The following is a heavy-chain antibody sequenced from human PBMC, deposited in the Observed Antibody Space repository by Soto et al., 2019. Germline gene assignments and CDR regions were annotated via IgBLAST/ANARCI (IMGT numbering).Heavy chain of an antibody. J-gene: IGHJ2*01. CDR1: GGSISNSNYY. D-gene: IGHD2-21*02. CDR3: ARRDFYGGTFDD. V-gene: IGHV4-39*01. CDR2: IYYSGTS. Sequence: QLHLQESGPGLVKPSETLSLSCAVSGGSISNSNYYWVWIRQPPGKGLEWIASIYYSGTSYYKPSLKRRVTISVDTSKNQFSLRLTSVTAAAAAVYYCARRDFYGGTFDDWGRGTLATVSS.